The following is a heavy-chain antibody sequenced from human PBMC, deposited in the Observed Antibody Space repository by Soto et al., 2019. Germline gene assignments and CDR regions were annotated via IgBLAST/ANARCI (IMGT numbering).Heavy chain of an antibody. D-gene: IGHD6-6*01. Sequence: QAQLVQSGAEVKKPGASVKVSCKASGYTFTSYGIGWVRQAPGQGPEWMGWISANNGYTKYAQKLQGRLTMTTDTSTSTAYMELWSLTSDDTAVYYCARSNSVSIAVDFYGMDVWGQGTTVTVSS. CDR3: ARSNSVSIAVDFYGMDV. CDR2: ISANNGYT. CDR1: GYTFTSYG. V-gene: IGHV1-18*01. J-gene: IGHJ6*02.